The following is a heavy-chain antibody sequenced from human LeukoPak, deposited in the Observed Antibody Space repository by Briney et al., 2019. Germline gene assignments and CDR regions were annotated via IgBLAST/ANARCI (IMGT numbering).Heavy chain of an antibody. D-gene: IGHD1-26*01. V-gene: IGHV3-23*01. CDR2: ITGSGGNT. Sequence: GGSLRLSCAASGFIFSSYSMSWVRQAPGKGLEWVSVITGSGGNTYYADSVKGRFTISKDNSKNTVYLQMNSLRAEDTAVYYCAPSGSYSSFDYWGQGTLVTVSS. J-gene: IGHJ4*02. CDR1: GFIFSSYS. CDR3: APSGSYSSFDY.